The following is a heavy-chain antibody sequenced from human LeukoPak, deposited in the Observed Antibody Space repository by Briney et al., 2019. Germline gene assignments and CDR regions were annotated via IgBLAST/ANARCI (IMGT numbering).Heavy chain of an antibody. Sequence: GGSLRLSCAASGFTFSSYEMNWVRQALGKGLEWVSYISSSGSTIYYADSVKGRFTISRDNAKNSLYLQMNSLRAEDTAVYYCARDTARYYYYMDVWGKGTTVTVSS. CDR1: GFTFSSYE. J-gene: IGHJ6*03. V-gene: IGHV3-48*03. D-gene: IGHD5-18*01. CDR3: ARDTARYYYYMDV. CDR2: ISSSGSTI.